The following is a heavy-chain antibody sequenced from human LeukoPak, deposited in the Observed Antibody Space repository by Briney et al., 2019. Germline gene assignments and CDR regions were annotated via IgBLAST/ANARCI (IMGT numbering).Heavy chain of an antibody. J-gene: IGHJ4*02. D-gene: IGHD6-13*01. V-gene: IGHV3-30*04. Sequence: GGSLRLSCAASGITFNTYSMHWVRQAPGKGLEWVAAISYDGSNKYYADSVKGRFTVSRDNSKNTLYLQLNRLRAEDTAVYYCASQIAAAGTYLTPHYWGQGTLVTVSS. CDR2: ISYDGSNK. CDR3: ASQIAAAGTYLTPHY. CDR1: GITFNTYS.